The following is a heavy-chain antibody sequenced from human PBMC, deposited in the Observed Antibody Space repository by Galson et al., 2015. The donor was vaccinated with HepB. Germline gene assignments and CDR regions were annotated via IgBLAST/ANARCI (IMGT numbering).Heavy chain of an antibody. D-gene: IGHD3-22*01. CDR2: ITNSGTTI. CDR3: ARFGYYDTSGYWSDGMDV. V-gene: IGHV3-11*01. J-gene: IGHJ6*02. CDR1: GFSFSDYY. Sequence: RLSCAASGFSFSDYYMTWIRQAPGKGLEWVSYITNSGTTIYYADSVKGRFTISRDNAKNSLYLQMNGLRAEDAAVYYCARFGYYDTSGYWSDGMDVWGQGTTVTVSS.